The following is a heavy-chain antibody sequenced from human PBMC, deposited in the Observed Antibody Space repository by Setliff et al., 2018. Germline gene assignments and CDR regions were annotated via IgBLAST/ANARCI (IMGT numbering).Heavy chain of an antibody. CDR1: GGSISSYY. CDR2: IYYSGST. D-gene: IGHD4-17*01. V-gene: IGHV4-59*08. J-gene: IGHJ4*02. CDR3: ARLYGDYQFDY. Sequence: TLSLTCTVSGGSISSYYWSWIRQPPGKGLEWIGYIYYSGSTNYNPSLKSRVTISVDTSKNQFSLKLSSVTAADTAVYYCARLYGDYQFDYWGQGTLVTAPQ.